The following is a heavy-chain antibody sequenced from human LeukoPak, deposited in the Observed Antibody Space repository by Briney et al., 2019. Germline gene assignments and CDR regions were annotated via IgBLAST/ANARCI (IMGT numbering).Heavy chain of an antibody. CDR2: IDSDGSTT. Sequence: EGSLRLSCVASGFSFSPYWMHWVRQAPGKGLVWVSRIDSDGSTTDYADSVKGRFTISRDNSKNTLYLQMNSLRAEDTAVYYCASIQKDIVVVPAAADAFDIWGQGTMVTVSS. V-gene: IGHV3-74*01. D-gene: IGHD2-2*01. CDR1: GFSFSPYW. CDR3: ASIQKDIVVVPAAADAFDI. J-gene: IGHJ3*02.